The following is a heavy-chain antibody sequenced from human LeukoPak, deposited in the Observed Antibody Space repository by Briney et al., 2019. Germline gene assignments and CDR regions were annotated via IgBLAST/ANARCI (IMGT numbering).Heavy chain of an antibody. CDR2: IYYSGST. Sequence: NPSETLSLTCAVSGFSISSGFYWVWIRQPPGKGLEWMGSIYYSGSTYYNPSLKSRVTISVDTSKNQFSLKLSSVTAADTAVYYCARLYLSYGSGSYFGPWGQGTLVTVSS. CDR3: ARLYLSYGSGSYFGP. V-gene: IGHV4-38-2*01. J-gene: IGHJ5*02. CDR1: GFSISSGFY. D-gene: IGHD3-10*01.